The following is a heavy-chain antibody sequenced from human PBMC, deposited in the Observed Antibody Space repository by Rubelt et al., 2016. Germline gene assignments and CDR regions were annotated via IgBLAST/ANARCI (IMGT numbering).Heavy chain of an antibody. CDR3: ARPSDYGDYIGY. Sequence: QVQLQQWGSGLLKPSETLSLTCAVYGGSISSYYWSWIRQPPGKGLECIGYIYFSGSTNYNPSLESRVTISVDTSKSQFSRKWRSVTAADTAVYYCARPSDYGDYIGYWGRGTPVTVSS. J-gene: IGHJ4*02. CDR2: IYFSGST. V-gene: IGHV4-59*08. D-gene: IGHD4-17*01. CDR1: GGSISSYY.